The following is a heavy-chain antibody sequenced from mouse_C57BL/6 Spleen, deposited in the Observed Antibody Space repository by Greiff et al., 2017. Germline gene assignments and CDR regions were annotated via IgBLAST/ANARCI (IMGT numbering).Heavy chain of an antibody. V-gene: IGHV1-80*01. Sequence: VKLQESGAELVKPGASVKISCKASGYAFSSYWMNWVKQRPGKGLEWIGQIYPGDGDTNYNGKFKGQATLTADKSTSTAYMQLSSLTSEDSAVYFCARGKEKYFDVWGTGTTVTVSS. CDR3: ARGKEKYFDV. J-gene: IGHJ1*03. CDR2: IYPGDGDT. CDR1: GYAFSSYW.